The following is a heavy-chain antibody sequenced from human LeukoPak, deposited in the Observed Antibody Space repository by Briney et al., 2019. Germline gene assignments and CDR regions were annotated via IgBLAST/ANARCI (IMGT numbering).Heavy chain of an antibody. J-gene: IGHJ4*02. D-gene: IGHD4-23*01. CDR3: ATSYGGHGNVFDY. CDR1: GDSISSSNYY. CDR2: VYYSGST. Sequence: SETLSLTCTVSGDSISSSNYYWGWIRQPPGKGLEWIGNVYYSGSTFYNPSLKSRVTISVDTSKNQFSLKLGSVTAADTAFYYCATSYGGHGNVFDYWGQGTLVTVSS. V-gene: IGHV4-39*01.